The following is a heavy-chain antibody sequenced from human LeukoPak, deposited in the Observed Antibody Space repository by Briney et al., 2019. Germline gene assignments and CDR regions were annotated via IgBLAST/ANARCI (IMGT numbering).Heavy chain of an antibody. CDR2: IYHSGST. CDR3: AREDILTGAHAFDI. CDR1: GGSISSGGYS. J-gene: IGHJ3*02. V-gene: IGHV4-30-2*01. D-gene: IGHD3-9*01. Sequence: PSETLSLTCAVSGGSISSGGYSWSWIRQPPGRGLEWIEYIYHSGSTYYNPSLKSRVTISVDRSKSQFSLKLSSVTAEDTAVYYCAREDILTGAHAFDIWGQGTMVTVSS.